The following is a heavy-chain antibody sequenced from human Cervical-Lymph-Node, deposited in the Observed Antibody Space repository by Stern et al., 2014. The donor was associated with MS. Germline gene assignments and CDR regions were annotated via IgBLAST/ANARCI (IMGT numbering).Heavy chain of an antibody. CDR3: ARDQAVAGTYYFDY. CDR1: GYTFTSYG. J-gene: IGHJ4*02. CDR2: ISAYNGNT. D-gene: IGHD6-19*01. Sequence: QVKLVQSGAEVKKPGASVKVSCKASGYTFTSYGIRWARQAPGQGLAWMGWISAYNGNTNYAQKLQGRVTMTTDTSTSTAYMELRSLRSDDTAVYYCARDQAVAGTYYFDYWGQGTLVTVSS. V-gene: IGHV1-18*01.